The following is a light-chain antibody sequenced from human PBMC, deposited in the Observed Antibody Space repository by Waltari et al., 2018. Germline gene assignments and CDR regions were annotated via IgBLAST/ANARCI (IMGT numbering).Light chain of an antibody. CDR3: MQTLKVPYT. Sequence: DIVMIQSPLSLPVNPGEPASISCTSSETLLHSNGYLYLNWYLQRPGQSPQLLIYLTSNRSSGVPDRLSGSGSSTYFTLKISRVEADDLGIYYCMQTLKVPYTFGQGTNLEIK. J-gene: IGKJ2*01. CDR1: ETLLHSNGYLY. CDR2: LTS. V-gene: IGKV2-28*01.